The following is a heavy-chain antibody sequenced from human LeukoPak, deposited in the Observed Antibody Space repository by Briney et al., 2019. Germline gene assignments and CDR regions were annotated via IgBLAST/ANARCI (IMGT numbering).Heavy chain of an antibody. Sequence: ASVKVSCKASGYTFSSYGISWVRQAPGQGLEWMGWINPNSGGTNYAQKFQGRVTMTRDTSISTAYMELSRLRSDDTAVYYCARGPGTLDPIDYWGQGTLVTVSS. V-gene: IGHV1-2*02. CDR2: INPNSGGT. D-gene: IGHD2-2*03. CDR3: ARGPGTLDPIDY. J-gene: IGHJ4*02. CDR1: GYTFSSYG.